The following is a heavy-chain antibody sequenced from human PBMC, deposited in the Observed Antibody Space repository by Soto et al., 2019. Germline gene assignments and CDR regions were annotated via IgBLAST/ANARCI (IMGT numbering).Heavy chain of an antibody. J-gene: IGHJ6*02. D-gene: IGHD1-7*01. CDR3: ARFAGTNPYYYYYGMDV. Sequence: ASVKVSCKASGYTFTGYYMHWVRQAPGQGLEWMGWINPNSGGTNYAQKFQGRVTMTRDTSISTAYMELSRLRSDDTAVYCCARFAGTNPYYYYYGMDVWGQGSTVIVSS. V-gene: IGHV1-2*02. CDR1: GYTFTGYY. CDR2: INPNSGGT.